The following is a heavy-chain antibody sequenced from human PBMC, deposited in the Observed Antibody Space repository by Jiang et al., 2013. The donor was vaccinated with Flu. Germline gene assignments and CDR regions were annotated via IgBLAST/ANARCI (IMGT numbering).Heavy chain of an antibody. J-gene: IGHJ4*02. CDR3: ARGDYGGNFDS. CDR2: TYYSGTA. V-gene: IGHV4-31*03. CDR1: GGSLSSGNYY. D-gene: IGHD4-23*01. Sequence: GSGLVKPSQTLSLTCSVSGGSLSSGNYYWSWIRQHPGKGLEWIGYTYYSGTAYFSPSLKSRLTISVDTSKNQFSLKLGSVTAADTAMYFCARGDYGGNFDSWGQGTLVTVSS.